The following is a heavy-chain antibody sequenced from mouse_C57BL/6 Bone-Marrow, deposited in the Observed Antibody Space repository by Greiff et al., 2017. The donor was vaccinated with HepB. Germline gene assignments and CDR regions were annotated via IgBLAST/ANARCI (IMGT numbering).Heavy chain of an antibody. D-gene: IGHD2-4*01. J-gene: IGHJ4*01. CDR3: ARPYDYGGDY. V-gene: IGHV1-26*01. Sequence: EVKLQQSGPELVKPGASVKISCKASGYTFTDYYMNWVKQSHGKSLEWIGDINPNNGGTSYNQKFKGKATLTVDKSSSTAYMELRSLTSEDSAVYYCARPYDYGGDYWGQGTSVTVSS. CDR2: INPNNGGT. CDR1: GYTFTDYY.